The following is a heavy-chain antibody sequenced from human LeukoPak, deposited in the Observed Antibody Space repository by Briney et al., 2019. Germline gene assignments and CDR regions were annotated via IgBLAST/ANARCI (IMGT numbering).Heavy chain of an antibody. CDR1: GGSISSYY. V-gene: IGHV4-4*07. CDR3: ARDVGGYNYGYSLDY. J-gene: IGHJ4*02. CDR2: IYTSGST. D-gene: IGHD5-18*01. Sequence: SETLSLTCTVSGGSISSYYWNWIRQPAGKGLEWIGRIYTSGSTSYNSSLKSRVTMSVDTSKNQFSLKLNSVTAADTAVYYCARDVGGYNYGYSLDYWGQGTLVSVSS.